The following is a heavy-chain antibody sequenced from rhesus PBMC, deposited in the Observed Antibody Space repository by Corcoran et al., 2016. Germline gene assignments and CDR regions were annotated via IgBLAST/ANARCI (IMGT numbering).Heavy chain of an antibody. D-gene: IGHD1-26*01. Sequence: QGRLKESGPGLVKPSETLPLTRTFSGDSITSGYAWSWIRRPPGTGLEWIGYIGGYYNPSLKSRVTISKDTSKNQFSLNLTSVTAADTAVYYCASGLNYGAPNFGLDSWGQGVVVTVSS. CDR1: GDSITSGYA. J-gene: IGHJ6*01. CDR3: ASGLNYGAPNFGLDS. V-gene: IGHV4-127*01. CDR2: IGG.